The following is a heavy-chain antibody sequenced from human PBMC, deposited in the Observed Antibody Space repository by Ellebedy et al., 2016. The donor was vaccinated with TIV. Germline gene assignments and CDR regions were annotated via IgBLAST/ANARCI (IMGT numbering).Heavy chain of an antibody. D-gene: IGHD3-16*02. CDR1: GFTFSSYA. Sequence: GESLKISXAASGFTFSSYAMHWVRQAPGKGLEWVAVISYDGSNKYYADSVKGRFTISRDNSKNTLYLQMNSLRAEDTAVYYCAKDYDYVWGSYRPPLDYWGQGTLVTVSS. J-gene: IGHJ4*02. CDR3: AKDYDYVWGSYRPPLDY. V-gene: IGHV3-30*04. CDR2: ISYDGSNK.